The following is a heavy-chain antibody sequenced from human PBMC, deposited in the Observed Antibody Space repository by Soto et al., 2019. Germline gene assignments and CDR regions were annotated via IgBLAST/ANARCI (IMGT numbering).Heavy chain of an antibody. V-gene: IGHV4-31*03. CDR2: IYYSGST. J-gene: IGHJ4*02. Sequence: SETLSLTCTVSGGSISSCGYYWSWIRQHPGKGLEWIGYIYYSGSTYYNPSLKSRVTISVDTSKNQFSLKLSSVTAADTAVYYCGRGRSGQIVVFYWGQGTPVTVSS. D-gene: IGHD1-26*01. CDR1: GGSISSCGYY. CDR3: GRGRSGQIVVFY.